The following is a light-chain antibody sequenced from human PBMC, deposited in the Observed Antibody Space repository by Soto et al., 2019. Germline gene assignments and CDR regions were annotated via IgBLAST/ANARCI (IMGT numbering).Light chain of an antibody. CDR1: QSITTY. V-gene: IGKV1-39*01. CDR2: SAS. Sequence: DIQMTQSPSSLSASVGDRITLTCRASQSITTYLNWYQQKPGKAPKLLIYSASSLQGGASSRFSGSGSGTEFTLTINSLQPEDFATYDCQQSYSTTLTCGQGTKVEIK. J-gene: IGKJ1*01. CDR3: QQSYSTTLT.